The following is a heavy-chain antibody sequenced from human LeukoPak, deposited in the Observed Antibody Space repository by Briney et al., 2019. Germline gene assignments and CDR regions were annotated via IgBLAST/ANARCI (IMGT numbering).Heavy chain of an antibody. Sequence: GGSLRLSCAASGFTFSSYWMSWVRQAPGKGLEWVANIKQDGSEKYYVDSVTGRFTISRDNAKNSLYLQMNSLRAEATAVHYCAKADLFMGTEIPTFDYWGQGTLVTVSS. CDR3: AKADLFMGTEIPTFDY. CDR1: GFTFSSYW. J-gene: IGHJ4*02. V-gene: IGHV3-7*01. CDR2: IKQDGSEK. D-gene: IGHD5-18*01.